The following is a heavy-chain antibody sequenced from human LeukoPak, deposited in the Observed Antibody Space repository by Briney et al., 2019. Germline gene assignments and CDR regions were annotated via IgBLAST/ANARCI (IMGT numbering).Heavy chain of an antibody. J-gene: IGHJ4*02. CDR1: GGTFSSYA. V-gene: IGHV1-69*04. CDR3: ARTSARAINEYYFDY. D-gene: IGHD6-6*01. Sequence: SVKVSCKASGGTFSSYAISWVRQAPGQGLEWMGRIIPILGIANYAQKFQGRVTITADKSTSTAYMELSSLRSEDTAVYYCARTSARAINEYYFDYWGQGTLVTVSS. CDR2: IIPILGIA.